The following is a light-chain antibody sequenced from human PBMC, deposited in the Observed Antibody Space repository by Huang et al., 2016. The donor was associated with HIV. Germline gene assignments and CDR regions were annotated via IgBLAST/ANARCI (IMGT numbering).Light chain of an antibody. V-gene: IGKV3-20*01. CDR2: GAS. CDR3: QQYGNSRWT. Sequence: EIVLTQSPGTLSLSPGERATLACRASQSVTSSYLAWYQQRPGQAPRRLIYGASRRATGIPDRFSGSGSGTEFTLTISRLEPEDFAVYYCQQYGNSRWTFGQGTKVEI. J-gene: IGKJ1*01. CDR1: QSVTSSY.